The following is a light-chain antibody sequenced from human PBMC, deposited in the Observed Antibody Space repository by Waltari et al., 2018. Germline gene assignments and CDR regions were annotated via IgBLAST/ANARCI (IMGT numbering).Light chain of an antibody. J-gene: IGLJ3*02. Sequence: QSALTQPASVSGSPGQSITISCTGSSSDIGNYNFVSWYQQFPGKAPKRMFFGVNRRPSGVSSRFSGSKSGNTASLTISGLQAEDEAEYYCCSYSSSRTFDWVFGGGTKLTVL. V-gene: IGLV2-14*01. CDR3: CSYSSSRTFDWV. CDR1: SSDIGNYNF. CDR2: GVN.